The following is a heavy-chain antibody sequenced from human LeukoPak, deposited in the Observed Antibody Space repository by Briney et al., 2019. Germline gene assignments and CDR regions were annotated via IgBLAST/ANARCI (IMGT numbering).Heavy chain of an antibody. V-gene: IGHV3-30*02. CDR1: GFTFSDYG. D-gene: IGHD3-3*01. Sequence: PGGSLRLSCAASGFTFSDYGMHWVRQAPGKGLEWVAFIRFEGSDKYYADSVKGRFTISRDNAKNSLYLQMNSLRAEDTAVYYCARVGYDLADYWGQGTLVTVSS. CDR2: IRFEGSDK. CDR3: ARVGYDLADY. J-gene: IGHJ4*02.